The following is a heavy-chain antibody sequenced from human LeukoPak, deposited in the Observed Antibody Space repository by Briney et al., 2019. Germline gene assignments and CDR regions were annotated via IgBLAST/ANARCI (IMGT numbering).Heavy chain of an antibody. CDR1: GGTFSSYA. V-gene: IGHV1-69*13. CDR3: ARTERRGSVPNWFDP. CDR2: IIPIFGTA. Sequence: SSVKVSCKASGGTFSSYAISWLRQAPGQGLEWMGGIIPIFGTANYAQKFQGRVTITADESSRAAFMELSSLRSEDTAVYYCARTERRGSVPNWFDPWGQGTLVTVSS. J-gene: IGHJ5*02. D-gene: IGHD3-10*01.